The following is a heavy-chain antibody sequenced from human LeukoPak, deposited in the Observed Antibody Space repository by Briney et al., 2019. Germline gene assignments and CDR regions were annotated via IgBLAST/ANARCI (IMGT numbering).Heavy chain of an antibody. J-gene: IGHJ3*02. CDR1: GFAFSTFS. CDR3: ARFPGGAFDI. CDR2: ISSSSSYI. Sequence: PGGSLRISCAASGFAFSTFSMHWVRQAPGKGLEWVSSISSSSSYIYYADSVKGRFTISRDNAKNSLYLQMSSLRAEDTAVYYCARFPGGAFDIWGQGTMVTVSS. V-gene: IGHV3-21*01.